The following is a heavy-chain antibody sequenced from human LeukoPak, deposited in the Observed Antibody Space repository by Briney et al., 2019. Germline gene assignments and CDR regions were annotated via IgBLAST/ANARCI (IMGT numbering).Heavy chain of an antibody. D-gene: IGHD3-10*01. V-gene: IGHV4-30-2*01. J-gene: IGHJ2*01. CDR3: ARVGVRWYFDL. CDR1: GGSISGYS. CDR2: IYHSGST. Sequence: SETLSLTCTVSGGSISGYSWSWIRQPPGKGLEWIGYIYHSGSTYYNPSLKSRVTISVDRSKNQFSLKLSSVTAADTAVYYCARVGVRWYFDLWGRGTLVTVSS.